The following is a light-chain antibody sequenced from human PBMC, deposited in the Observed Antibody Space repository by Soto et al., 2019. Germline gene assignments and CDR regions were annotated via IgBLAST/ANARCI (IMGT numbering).Light chain of an antibody. V-gene: IGLV7-46*01. CDR1: TGAVTSGHY. J-gene: IGLJ2*01. CDR2: DTS. Sequence: QTVVTQEPSLTVSPGGTVTLTCGSSTGAVTSGHYPYWFQQKSGQAPRALIYDTSNKHSWIPARFSGSLLGGKAALTLSGAQPEDEAEYYCLLSFSGTHVVFGGGTKVTVL. CDR3: LLSFSGTHVV.